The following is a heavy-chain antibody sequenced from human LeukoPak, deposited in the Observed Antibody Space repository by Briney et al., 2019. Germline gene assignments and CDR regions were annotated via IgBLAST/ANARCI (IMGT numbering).Heavy chain of an antibody. V-gene: IGHV3-30*03. Sequence: GGSLRLSCAASGFTFSNYAMHWVRQALGKGLEWVAVISKDGIDKYYADSVKGRFTISRDNSKTTLYLQMSSLRAEDTGMYFCVRPSGFFCYYNMDVWGQGTTVTVSS. J-gene: IGHJ6*03. D-gene: IGHD3-3*01. CDR3: VRPSGFFCYYNMDV. CDR2: ISKDGIDK. CDR1: GFTFSNYA.